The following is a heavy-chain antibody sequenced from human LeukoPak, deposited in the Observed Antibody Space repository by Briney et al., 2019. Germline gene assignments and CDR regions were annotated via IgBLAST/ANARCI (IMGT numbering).Heavy chain of an antibody. CDR3: ARGKYIAVAFFDY. CDR2: INHSGST. V-gene: IGHV4-34*01. Sequence: SETLSLTCAAYSGSFSGYYWSWIRQPPGKGLEWIGEINHSGSTNYNPSLKSRVTISVDTSKNQFSLKLSSVTAADTAVYYCARGKYIAVAFFDYWGQGTLVTVSS. CDR1: SGSFSGYY. D-gene: IGHD6-19*01. J-gene: IGHJ4*02.